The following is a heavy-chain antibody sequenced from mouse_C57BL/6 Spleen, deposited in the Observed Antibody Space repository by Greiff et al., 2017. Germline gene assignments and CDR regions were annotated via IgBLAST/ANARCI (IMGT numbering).Heavy chain of an antibody. CDR1: GYAFSSSW. CDR3: ASPDYYGDSHYFDY. CDR2: IYPGDGDT. V-gene: IGHV1-82*01. D-gene: IGHD1-1*02. J-gene: IGHJ2*01. Sequence: QVQLQQSGPELVKPGASVKISCKASGYAFSSSWMNWVKQRPGKGLEWIGRIYPGDGDTNYNGKFKGKATLTPDKSSSTAYMPLSSLRSEDSAVYVGASPDYYGDSHYFDYWGQGATLTVSS.